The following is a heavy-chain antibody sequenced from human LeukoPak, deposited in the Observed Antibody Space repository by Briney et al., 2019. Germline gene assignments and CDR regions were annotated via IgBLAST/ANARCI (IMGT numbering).Heavy chain of an antibody. CDR3: ARGRGRQTTDAFDI. J-gene: IGHJ3*02. CDR1: GYSFTNYW. CDR2: IYPGDSDT. Sequence: GESLKISCKGSGYSFTNYWIGWVGQMPGKGLEWMGIIYPGDSDTRYSPSFQGQVTISADKSISTAHLQWSNLKASDTAMYYCARGRGRQTTDAFDIWGQGTMVTVSS. V-gene: IGHV5-51*01. D-gene: IGHD3-16*01.